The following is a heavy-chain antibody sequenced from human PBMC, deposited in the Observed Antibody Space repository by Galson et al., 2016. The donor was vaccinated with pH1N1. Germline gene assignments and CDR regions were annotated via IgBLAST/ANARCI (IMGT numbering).Heavy chain of an antibody. CDR2: IYISGST. CDR1: GASMKSYF. J-gene: IGHJ4*02. V-gene: IGHV4-4*07. Sequence: LSLTCSVSGASMKSYFWSWIRQPAGKGLEWIGRIYISGSTNYNPSLKSRVTISVDTSKNQLSLKLSSVTAADTAVYYCARETLGVAGLDHWGQGTLVTVSS. CDR3: ARETLGVAGLDH. D-gene: IGHD6-19*01.